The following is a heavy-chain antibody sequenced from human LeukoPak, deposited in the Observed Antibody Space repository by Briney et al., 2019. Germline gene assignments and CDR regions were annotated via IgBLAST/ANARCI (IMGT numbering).Heavy chain of an antibody. V-gene: IGHV3-64*02. CDR1: GFIFSSYA. CDR3: VRGGQSTNCFDY. CDR2: ITGNGGGT. Sequence: GGSLGLSCAASGFIFSSYAMQWVRQAPGKELECISAITGNGGGTFYADSVKGRFTISRDNSKNTLFLQMDSLKAEDMAVYYCVRGGQSTNCFDYWGQGILVTVSS. J-gene: IGHJ4*02. D-gene: IGHD1-1*01.